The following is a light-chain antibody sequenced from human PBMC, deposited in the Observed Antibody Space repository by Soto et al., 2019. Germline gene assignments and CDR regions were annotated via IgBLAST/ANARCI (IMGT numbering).Light chain of an antibody. CDR3: QKYNSAPLLT. Sequence: DFRMTQSPASLSASVGDRVTITCRASQGISNYLAWYQQKPGRLPKLLIYAASTLQSGVPSRFSGSGSGTDFTLAISSLQPEDGATYYCQKYNSAPLLTFGGGTKVEIK. CDR1: QGISNY. V-gene: IGKV1-27*01. J-gene: IGKJ4*01. CDR2: AAS.